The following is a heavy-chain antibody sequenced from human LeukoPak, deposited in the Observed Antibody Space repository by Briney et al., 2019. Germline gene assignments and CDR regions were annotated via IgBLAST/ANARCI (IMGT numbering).Heavy chain of an antibody. CDR2: ISNSGSPI. Sequence: GGSLRLPCTGSGFTFSTYEMNWVRQAPGQGLEWVAYISNSGSPIYYADSVKGRFAISRDNAKNSVYLLLNSLRAEDTAIYYCANLREPLDGEVGFWGQGTLVTVSS. J-gene: IGHJ4*02. CDR3: ANLREPLDGEVGF. D-gene: IGHD1-26*01. V-gene: IGHV3-48*03. CDR1: GFTFSTYE.